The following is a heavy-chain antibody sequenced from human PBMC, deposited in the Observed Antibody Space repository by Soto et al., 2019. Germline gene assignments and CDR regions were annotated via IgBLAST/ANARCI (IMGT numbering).Heavy chain of an antibody. D-gene: IGHD2-2*01. V-gene: IGHV3-23*01. Sequence: PGGSLRLSCAASGFTFSSYSMNWVRQAPGKGLEWVSAISGSGGSTYYADSVKGRFTISRDNSKNTLYLQMNSLRAEDTAVYYCAKGGNCISTSCYSWYYYYGMDVWGQGTTVTVSS. CDR1: GFTFSSYS. J-gene: IGHJ6*02. CDR3: AKGGNCISTSCYSWYYYYGMDV. CDR2: ISGSGGST.